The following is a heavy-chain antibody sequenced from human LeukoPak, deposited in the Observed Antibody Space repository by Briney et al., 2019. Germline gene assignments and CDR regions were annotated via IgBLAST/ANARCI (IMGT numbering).Heavy chain of an antibody. CDR1: GYTFASHY. Sequence: ASVKVSCKASGYTFASHYMHWVRQAPGQGLEWMGIINPSGGSTSYAQKFQGRVTMTRDTSTSTVYMELSSLRSEDTAVYYCARGPLEVVVITVSDPSDAFDIWGQGTMVTVSS. D-gene: IGHD3-22*01. V-gene: IGHV1-46*01. CDR2: INPSGGST. J-gene: IGHJ3*02. CDR3: ARGPLEVVVITVSDPSDAFDI.